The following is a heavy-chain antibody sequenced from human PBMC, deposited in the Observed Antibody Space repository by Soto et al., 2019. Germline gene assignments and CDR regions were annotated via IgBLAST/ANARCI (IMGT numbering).Heavy chain of an antibody. D-gene: IGHD3-10*01. V-gene: IGHV1-69*13. J-gene: IGHJ6*02. Sequence: SVKVSCKASGGTLSSYAISWVRQAPGQGLEWMGGIIPIFGTANYAQKFQGRVTITADESTSTAYMELSSLRSEDTAVYYCARRAQTYYYGSGSYSPNYYYYGMDVWGQGTTVTVSS. CDR2: IIPIFGTA. CDR3: ARRAQTYYYGSGSYSPNYYYYGMDV. CDR1: GGTLSSYA.